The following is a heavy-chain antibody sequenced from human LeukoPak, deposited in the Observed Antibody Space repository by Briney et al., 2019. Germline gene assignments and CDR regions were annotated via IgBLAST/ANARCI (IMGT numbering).Heavy chain of an antibody. CDR2: IYYSGST. Sequence: SETLSLTCAVSGGSINSYYWSWIRQPPGKGLEWIGYIYYSGSTNYNPSLKSRVTISVDTSNNKFSLKLTSLTAADTAVYYCVRHLSAGRPAFDIWGQGTMVTVSS. J-gene: IGHJ3*02. D-gene: IGHD2-15*01. CDR3: VRHLSAGRPAFDI. V-gene: IGHV4-59*08. CDR1: GGSINSYY.